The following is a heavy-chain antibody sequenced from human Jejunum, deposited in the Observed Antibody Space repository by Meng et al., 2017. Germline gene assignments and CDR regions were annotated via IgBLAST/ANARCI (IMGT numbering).Heavy chain of an antibody. Sequence: QVQLQTWGAGLLKLSETLSLTCAVYGGSISGYFWSWIRQAPGEGLEWVGEFTRGGTTNYNPSLKSRVTISADTSKNQFSLTLSSVSAADTAVYYCARHEVDFDNWGQGTLVTVSS. CDR3: ARHEVDFDN. CDR2: FTRGGTT. V-gene: IGHV4-34*02. CDR1: GGSISGYF. J-gene: IGHJ4*02. D-gene: IGHD1-26*01.